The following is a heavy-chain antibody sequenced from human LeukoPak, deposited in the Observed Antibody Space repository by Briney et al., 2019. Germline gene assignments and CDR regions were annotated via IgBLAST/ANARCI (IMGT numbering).Heavy chain of an antibody. CDR3: AKDQGDGYYYYGMDV. V-gene: IGHV3-30-3*01. CDR1: GFTFSTYA. J-gene: IGHJ6*02. D-gene: IGHD5-24*01. CDR2: ISYDGSNK. Sequence: GGSLRLSCPASGFTFSTYAMHWVRQAPGKGLEWVAVISYDGSNKYYADSVKGRFTISRDNSKNTLYLQMNSLRAEDTAVYYCAKDQGDGYYYYGMDVWGQGTTVTVSS.